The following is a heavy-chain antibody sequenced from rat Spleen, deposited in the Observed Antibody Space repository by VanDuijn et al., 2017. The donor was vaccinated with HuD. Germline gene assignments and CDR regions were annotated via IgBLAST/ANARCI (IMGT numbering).Heavy chain of an antibody. Sequence: EVQLVESGGGLVQPGRSLKLSCAASGFTFSHCYMAWVRQAPTKGLEWVASISPSGGRTDYRDSVEGRFTISRDNAESTLYLQMDSLRSEDTATYYCTAHGSRISRFAYWGQGTLVTVSS. CDR1: GFTFSHCY. CDR3: TAHGSRISRFAY. CDR2: ISPSGGRT. V-gene: IGHV5-27*01. D-gene: IGHD2-7*01. J-gene: IGHJ3*01.